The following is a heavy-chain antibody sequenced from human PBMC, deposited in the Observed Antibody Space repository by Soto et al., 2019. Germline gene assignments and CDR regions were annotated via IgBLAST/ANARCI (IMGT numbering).Heavy chain of an antibody. J-gene: IGHJ6*02. Sequence: QVQLQESGPGLVKPSETLSLTCTVSGGSISSYYWSWIRQPPGKGLEWIGDIYYSGSTNYNPSLKSLVTISVDTSKNQFSLKLSSVTAADTAVYYCAREGTTVDSYYYYGMDVWGQGTTVTVSS. CDR3: AREGTTVDSYYYYGMDV. CDR1: GGSISSYY. D-gene: IGHD1-1*01. V-gene: IGHV4-59*01. CDR2: IYYSGST.